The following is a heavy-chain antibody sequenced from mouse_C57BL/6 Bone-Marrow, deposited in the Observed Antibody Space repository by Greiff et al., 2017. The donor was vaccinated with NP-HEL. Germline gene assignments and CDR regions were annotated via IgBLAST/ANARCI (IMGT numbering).Heavy chain of an antibody. V-gene: IGHV1-81*01. D-gene: IGHD1-1*01. CDR1: GYTFTSYG. CDR3: ARRYYYGSSTY. CDR2: IYPRSGNT. J-gene: IGHJ3*01. Sequence: QVQLQQSGAELARPGASVKLSCKASGYTFTSYGISWVKQRTGQGLEWIGEIYPRSGNTYYNEKFKGKATLTADKSSSTAYMELRSLTSEDSAVYFCARRYYYGSSTYWGQGTLVTVSA.